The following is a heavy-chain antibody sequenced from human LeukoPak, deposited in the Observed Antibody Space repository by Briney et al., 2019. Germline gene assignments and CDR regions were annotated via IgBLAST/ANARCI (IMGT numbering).Heavy chain of an antibody. J-gene: IGHJ6*02. CDR3: ARGSQLAPKGYYYGMDV. CDR1: GYTFTSYD. Sequence: ASVKVSCKASGYTFTSYDINWVRQATGQGLEWMGWMNPNSGSTGYAQKFQGRVTMTRNTSISTAYMELSSLRSEDTAVYYCARGSQLAPKGYYYGMDVWGQGTTVTVSS. D-gene: IGHD3-10*01. V-gene: IGHV1-8*01. CDR2: MNPNSGST.